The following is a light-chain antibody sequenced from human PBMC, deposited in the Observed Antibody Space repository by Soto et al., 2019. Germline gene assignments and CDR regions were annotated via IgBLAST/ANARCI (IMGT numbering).Light chain of an antibody. CDR2: DVS. J-gene: IGKJ4*01. V-gene: IGKV3-11*01. Sequence: EVVLTQSPVTLSLSPGERATLSCRASHSVSNFLAWYQHKPGQAPRLLIYDVSNRATGIPARFTGSGSGTDFTRTISSLEPEDFAVYYCQQRDSWPLTFGGGTKVEIK. CDR1: HSVSNF. CDR3: QQRDSWPLT.